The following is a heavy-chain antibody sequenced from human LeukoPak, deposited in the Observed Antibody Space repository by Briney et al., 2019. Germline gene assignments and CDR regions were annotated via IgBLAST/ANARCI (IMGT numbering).Heavy chain of an antibody. V-gene: IGHV1-2*02. CDR2: INPNSGGT. J-gene: IGHJ6*03. D-gene: IGHD4-23*01. CDR3: AGNSRWGYYYYYMDV. Sequence: ASVKVSCKASGFTFTGYYMNWVRQAPGQGLEWMGWINPNSGGTNYAQKFQGRVTMTRDTSISIVYMELSRLRSDDTAVHYCAGNSRWGYYYYYMDVWGKGTTVTVSS. CDR1: GFTFTGYY.